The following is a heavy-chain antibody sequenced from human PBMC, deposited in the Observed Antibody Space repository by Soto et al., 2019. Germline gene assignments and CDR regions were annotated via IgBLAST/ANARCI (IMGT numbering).Heavy chain of an antibody. CDR1: GDSVPSNSGA. CDR3: SRDRAEAGTYYYGMDV. J-gene: IGHJ6*02. V-gene: IGHV6-1*01. CDR2: TYYRSKWFN. D-gene: IGHD6-19*01. Sequence: PSQTLSLTCAISGDSVPSNSGAWNWLRQSPSRGLEWLGRTYYRSKWFNDYAVSVKGRITINPDTSKNQFSRQLNSVTPEDTAVYYCSRDRAEAGTYYYGMDVWGQGTTVTVSS.